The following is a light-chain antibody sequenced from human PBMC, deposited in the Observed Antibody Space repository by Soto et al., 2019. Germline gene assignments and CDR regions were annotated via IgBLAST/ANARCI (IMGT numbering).Light chain of an antibody. J-gene: IGKJ1*01. Sequence: EVVLTQSPGTLSLSPGDRATLSCRASQSITPSYLAWYQQRPGQAPRLVIYGTFTRATGIPDRFSGTGSGTDFTLTISRLEPEDFAVYYCQQYGSSARTFGPGTKVEIK. V-gene: IGKV3-20*01. CDR2: GTF. CDR3: QQYGSSART. CDR1: QSITPSY.